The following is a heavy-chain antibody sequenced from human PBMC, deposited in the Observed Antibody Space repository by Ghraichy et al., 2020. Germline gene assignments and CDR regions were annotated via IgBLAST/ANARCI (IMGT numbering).Heavy chain of an antibody. Sequence: ASVKVSCKASGFPFTGYYIHWVRQAPGQGLEWMGWINPKSGDANYAQKFQGRVTMTRDTSISTAYMELSRLRSDDTAVYYCARDMAVVYFDYWGQGTLVTVSS. D-gene: IGHD2-21*01. V-gene: IGHV1-2*02. CDR3: ARDMAVVYFDY. J-gene: IGHJ4*02. CDR2: INPKSGDA. CDR1: GFPFTGYY.